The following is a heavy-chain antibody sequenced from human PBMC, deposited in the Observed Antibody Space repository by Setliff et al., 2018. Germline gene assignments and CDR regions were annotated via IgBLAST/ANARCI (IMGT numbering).Heavy chain of an antibody. J-gene: IGHJ6*03. CDR2: ISYGGNT. D-gene: IGHD3-10*01. V-gene: IGHV4-39*01. CDR3: ARHKSNGSGSYPSLYMDV. Sequence: SETLSLTCTVSGVSISANHYWGWIRQPPGKGLEWIGSISYGGNTWHNPSLQSRVIISVDAPDNQFSLKLSSVTAADTAVYYCARHKSNGSGSYPSLYMDVWGKGIMVTVSS. CDR1: GVSISANHY.